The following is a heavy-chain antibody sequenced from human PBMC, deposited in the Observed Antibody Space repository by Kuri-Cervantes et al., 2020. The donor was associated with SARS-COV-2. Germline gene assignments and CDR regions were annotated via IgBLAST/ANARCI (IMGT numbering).Heavy chain of an antibody. CDR1: VGSISSYY. D-gene: IGHD1-26*01. V-gene: IGHV4-34*01. CDR2: INHSGST. CDR3: ARHALVGATLTWYFDY. Sequence: ESLKISCTVSVGSISSYYWSWIRQPPGKGLEWIGEINHSGSTNYNPSLKSRVTVSVDTSKNQFSLKLSSVTAADTAVYYCARHALVGATLTWYFDYWGQGTLVTVSS. J-gene: IGHJ4*02.